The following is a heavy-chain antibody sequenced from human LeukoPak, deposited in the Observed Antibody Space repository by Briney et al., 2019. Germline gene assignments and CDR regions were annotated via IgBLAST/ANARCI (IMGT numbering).Heavy chain of an antibody. CDR3: ARRRDLYSGSYYPFDY. CDR1: GYSFNSYW. Sequence: GESLKISCKGSGYSFNSYWIGWVRQMAGKGLKWMGIIYPGDSDARYSPSFQGQVTISADKSISTAYLQWSNLKASDTAMYYCARRRDLYSGSYYPFDYWGQGTLVTVSS. CDR2: IYPGDSDA. V-gene: IGHV5-51*01. J-gene: IGHJ4*02. D-gene: IGHD1-26*01.